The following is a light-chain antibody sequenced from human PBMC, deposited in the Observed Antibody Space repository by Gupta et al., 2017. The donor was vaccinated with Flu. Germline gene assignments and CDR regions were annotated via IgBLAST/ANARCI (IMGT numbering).Light chain of an antibody. Sequence: DIQMTQSPSSLSASVGDRVTITCQASQDISNYLNWYQQKLGEAPKLLIYDAANLETGVPSRFSGSGSATYFTLTICSLQPEDIATYYCQQYDNVPLTFGGGTKVETK. CDR2: DAA. V-gene: IGKV1-33*01. J-gene: IGKJ4*01. CDR3: QQYDNVPLT. CDR1: QDISNY.